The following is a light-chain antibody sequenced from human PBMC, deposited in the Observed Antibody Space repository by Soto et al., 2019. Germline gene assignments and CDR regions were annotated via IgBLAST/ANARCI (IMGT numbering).Light chain of an antibody. CDR1: QDISNH. V-gene: IGKV1-33*01. CDR3: QQYDSFPIT. CDR2: DAS. J-gene: IGKJ5*01. Sequence: DIQMTQSPSSLSASVGDRGTITCQASQDISNHLNWYQQKPGKAPRLLIYDASNLGTGVPSKFSGSGSGTDFPVTISSLQPEDIAAYYCQQYDSFPITFGPGTRLEIK.